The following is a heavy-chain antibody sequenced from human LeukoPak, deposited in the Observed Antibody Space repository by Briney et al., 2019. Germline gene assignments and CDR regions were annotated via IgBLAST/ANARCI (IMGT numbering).Heavy chain of an antibody. D-gene: IGHD3-10*01. CDR1: GFSFYVYG. CDR3: VKDSDGIYYYESGSYGGFDQ. CDR2: ISLNGGGI. J-gene: IGHJ4*02. V-gene: IGHV3-9*01. Sequence: PVGSLRLSCAASGFSFYVYGIDWVRQVPGKGLEWDLGISLNGGGIGYADSVKGRFTISRDHAKRSLFLQMRGLRAEDTALYYCVKDSDGIYYYESGSYGGFDQWGQGTLVTVSS.